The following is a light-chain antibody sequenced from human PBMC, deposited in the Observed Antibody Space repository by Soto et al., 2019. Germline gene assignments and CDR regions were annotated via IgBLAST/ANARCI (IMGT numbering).Light chain of an antibody. CDR1: QSVSGY. V-gene: IGKV3-11*01. Sequence: EIVLTQSPATLSLSPGERAILSCRASQSVSGYLAWYQQKPGQAPRLLIYDASNRATGIPARFSGSGSETDFTLTISSLEPEDFAVYYCHQRANWPQSFGQGTKVDIK. CDR2: DAS. J-gene: IGKJ1*01. CDR3: HQRANWPQS.